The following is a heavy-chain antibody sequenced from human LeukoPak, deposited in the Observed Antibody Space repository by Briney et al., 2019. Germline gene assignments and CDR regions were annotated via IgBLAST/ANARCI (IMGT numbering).Heavy chain of an antibody. J-gene: IGHJ3*02. Sequence: GGSLRLSCAASGFTVSSNYMSWVRQAPGKGLEWVSVIYSGGSTYCADSVKGRFTISRDNSKNTLYLQMNSLRAEDTAVYYCARGVVVAATGGDAFDIWGQGTMVTVSS. CDR1: GFTVSSNY. D-gene: IGHD2-15*01. V-gene: IGHV3-53*01. CDR3: ARGVVVAATGGDAFDI. CDR2: IYSGGST.